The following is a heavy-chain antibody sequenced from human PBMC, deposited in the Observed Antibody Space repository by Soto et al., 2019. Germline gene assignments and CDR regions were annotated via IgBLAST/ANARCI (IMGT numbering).Heavy chain of an antibody. Sequence: GGSLRLSCAASGFTFSSYAMHWVRQAPGKGLEWVAVISYDGSNKYYADSVKGRFTISRDNSKNTLYLQMNSLRAGDTAVYYCARWADAFDIWGQGTMVTVSS. CDR2: ISYDGSNK. CDR3: ARWADAFDI. V-gene: IGHV3-30-3*01. D-gene: IGHD1-26*01. CDR1: GFTFSSYA. J-gene: IGHJ3*02.